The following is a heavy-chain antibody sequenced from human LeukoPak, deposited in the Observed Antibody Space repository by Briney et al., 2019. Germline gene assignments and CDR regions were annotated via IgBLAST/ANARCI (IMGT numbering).Heavy chain of an antibody. CDR1: GFTFSSYS. D-gene: IGHD3-10*01. Sequence: PGGSLRLSCAASGFTFSSYSMNWVRQAPGKGLEWASYIRSSSSTMYYADSVKGRFTISRDNAKNSLFLQMNSLRAEDTAVYYCARADYYGSGNYYTSDYWGQGTLVTVSS. J-gene: IGHJ4*02. V-gene: IGHV3-48*01. CDR3: ARADYYGSGNYYTSDY. CDR2: IRSSSSTM.